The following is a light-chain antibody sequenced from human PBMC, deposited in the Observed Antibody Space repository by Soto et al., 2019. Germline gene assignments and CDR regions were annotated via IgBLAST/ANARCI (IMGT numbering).Light chain of an antibody. CDR2: DVT. J-gene: IGLJ2*01. V-gene: IGLV2-14*01. CDR1: SSDVGGYNY. Sequence: QSALTQPASVSESPGQSITIPCAGTSSDVGGYNYVSWYQQYPGKAPKLIIYDVTNRPSGVSNRFSGSKSGNTASLTISGLQAEDEANYYCSSYASRSTLVLFGGGTKLTVL. CDR3: SSYASRSTLVL.